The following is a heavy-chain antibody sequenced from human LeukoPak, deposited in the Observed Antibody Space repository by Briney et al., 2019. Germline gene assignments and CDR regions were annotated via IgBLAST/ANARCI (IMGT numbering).Heavy chain of an antibody. J-gene: IGHJ4*02. CDR1: GFTFSSYW. CDR2: TKQDGSEK. CDR3: ARPYVLRFLEWLPFDY. V-gene: IGHV3-7*01. D-gene: IGHD3-3*01. Sequence: GGSPRLSCAASGFTFSSYWMSWVRQAPGKGLEWVANTKQDGSEKYYVDSVKGRFTISRDNAKNSLYLQMNSLRAEDTAVYYCARPYVLRFLEWLPFDYWGQGTLVTVSS.